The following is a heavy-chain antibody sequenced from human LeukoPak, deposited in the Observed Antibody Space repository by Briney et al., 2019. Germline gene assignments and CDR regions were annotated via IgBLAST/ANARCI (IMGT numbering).Heavy chain of an antibody. CDR3: AKVPTTVDLYYYGMDV. V-gene: IGHV3-23*01. CDR2: ISGSGGST. J-gene: IGHJ6*02. Sequence: GGSLRLSCAASGFTFSSYAMSWVRQAPGKGLEWVSAISGSGGSTYYADSVKGRFTISRDNSKNTLYLQMNSLRAEDTAVYYCAKVPTTVDLYYYGMDVWGQGTTVTVSS. D-gene: IGHD4-23*01. CDR1: GFTFSSYA.